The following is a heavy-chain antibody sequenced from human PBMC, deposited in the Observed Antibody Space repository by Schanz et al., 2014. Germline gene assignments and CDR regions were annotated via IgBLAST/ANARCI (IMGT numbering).Heavy chain of an antibody. CDR1: GFTFSNYW. CDR3: ARVPRRVTTRDGESRYYFDY. V-gene: IGHV3-74*01. CDR2: IDADGNST. Sequence: EVQLVESGGGLVQPGGSLRLSCAASGFTFSNYWIHWVRQAPGKGLVWVSRIDADGNSTSYADSVKGRFTISRDNAKNTLYLQVNSRRAEDTAVYYCARVPRRVTTRDGESRYYFDYWGQGTLVTVSS. J-gene: IGHJ4*02. D-gene: IGHD4-17*01.